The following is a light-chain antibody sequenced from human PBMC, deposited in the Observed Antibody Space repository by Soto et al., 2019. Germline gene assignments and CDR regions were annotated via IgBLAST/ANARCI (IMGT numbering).Light chain of an antibody. V-gene: IGKV2-28*01. CDR2: LGS. Sequence: DIVMTQSPLSLPVTPGEPASISCRSSQSLLHSNGYNYLDWYLQKPGQSPQLLIYLGSNRASGVPERFSGSGSGTDFTLKISRVEAEDVGVYYCMQALQTPPTFGHGTRLEIK. CDR1: QSLLHSNGYNY. J-gene: IGKJ5*01. CDR3: MQALQTPPT.